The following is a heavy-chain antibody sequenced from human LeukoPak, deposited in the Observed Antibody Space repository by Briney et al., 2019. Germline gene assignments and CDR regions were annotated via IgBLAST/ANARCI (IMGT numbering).Heavy chain of an antibody. D-gene: IGHD5-18*01. CDR2: ISSSSSYI. J-gene: IGHJ4*02. CDR1: GFTFSSYS. V-gene: IGHV3-21*01. Sequence: PGGSLRLSCAASGFTFSSYSMNWVRQAPGKGLEWVSSISSSSSYIYYADSVKGRFTISRNNAKNSLYLQMNSLRAEDTAVYYCARDIGGTAMVKDYWGQGTLVTVSS. CDR3: ARDIGGTAMVKDY.